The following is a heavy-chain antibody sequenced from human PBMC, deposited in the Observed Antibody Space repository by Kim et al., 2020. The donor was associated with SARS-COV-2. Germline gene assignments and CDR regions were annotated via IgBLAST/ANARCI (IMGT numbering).Heavy chain of an antibody. CDR2: ISYDGSHK. Sequence: GGSLRLSCAASGFTFNTYGIHWVRQAPGKGLEWVAVISYDGSHKYYADSVKGQFTISRDNSKNTLYLQMNSLRTEDTAVYYCAKSFSGSYFGYDYWGQGTLVTVSS. CDR1: GFTFNTYG. J-gene: IGHJ4*02. V-gene: IGHV3-30*18. CDR3: AKSFSGSYFGYDY. D-gene: IGHD1-26*01.